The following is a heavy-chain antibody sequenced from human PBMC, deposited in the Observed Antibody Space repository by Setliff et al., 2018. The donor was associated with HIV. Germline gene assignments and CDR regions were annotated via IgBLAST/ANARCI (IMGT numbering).Heavy chain of an antibody. Sequence: GGSLRLSCAASGFTFSSYSMNWVRQAPGKGLEWVSYISSSSSTIYYADSVKGRFTISRDNAKNSLYLQMNSLRAEDTAVYYCARARGYYDSSGYYALDPYFDYWGQGTLVTVSS. J-gene: IGHJ4*02. V-gene: IGHV3-48*04. D-gene: IGHD3-22*01. CDR2: ISSSSSTI. CDR1: GFTFSSYS. CDR3: ARARGYYDSSGYYALDPYFDY.